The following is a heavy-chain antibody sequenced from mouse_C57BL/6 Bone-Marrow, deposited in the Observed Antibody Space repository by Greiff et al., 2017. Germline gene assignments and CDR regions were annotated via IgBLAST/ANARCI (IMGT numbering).Heavy chain of an antibody. CDR1: GYTFTSYW. CDR2: IDPKSGGT. CDR3: ARLYLILGAMDY. Sequence: QVQLKQPGAELVKPGASVKLSCKASGYTFTSYWMHWVKQRPGRGLEWIGRIDPKSGGTKYNEKFKSKATLTVDKPSSTAYMQLSSLTSEDSAVYYWARLYLILGAMDYWGQGTSVTVSS. V-gene: IGHV1-72*01. D-gene: IGHD2-3*01. J-gene: IGHJ4*01.